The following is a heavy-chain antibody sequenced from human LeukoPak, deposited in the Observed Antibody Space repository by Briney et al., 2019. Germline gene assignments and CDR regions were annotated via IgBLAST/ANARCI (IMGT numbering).Heavy chain of an antibody. V-gene: IGHV1-69*01. J-gene: IGHJ5*02. CDR1: GGTFSSYA. D-gene: IGHD2-2*01. Sequence: ASVKVSCKASGGTFSSYAISWVRQAPGQGLEWMGGIIPIFGTANYAQKFQGRVTITADESTSTAYMELSSLRSEDTAVYYCVRTEVVPAYRGVGWFDPWGQGTLVTVSS. CDR2: IIPIFGTA. CDR3: VRTEVVPAYRGVGWFDP.